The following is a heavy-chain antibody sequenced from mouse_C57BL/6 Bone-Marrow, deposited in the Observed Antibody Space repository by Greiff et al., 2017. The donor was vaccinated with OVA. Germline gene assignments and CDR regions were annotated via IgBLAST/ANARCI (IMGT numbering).Heavy chain of an antibody. J-gene: IGHJ1*03. D-gene: IGHD1-1*01. Sequence: IQLQQPGAELVMPGASVKLSCKASGYTFTSYWMHWVKQRPGQGLEWIGEIDPSDSYTNYNQKFKGKSTLTVDKSSSTAYMQLSSLTSEDSAVYYCARQAFYYYGRGGYFDVWGTGTTVTVSS. CDR1: GYTFTSYW. CDR2: IDPSDSYT. V-gene: IGHV1-69*01. CDR3: ARQAFYYYGRGGYFDV.